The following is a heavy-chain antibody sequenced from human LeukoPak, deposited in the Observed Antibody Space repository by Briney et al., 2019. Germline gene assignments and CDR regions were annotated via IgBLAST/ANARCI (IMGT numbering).Heavy chain of an antibody. CDR3: ARGNYYGSGSYYRRNYYYYYMDV. J-gene: IGHJ6*03. V-gene: IGHV1-2*02. D-gene: IGHD3-10*01. CDR1: EYTFTGYY. CDR2: INPNSGGT. Sequence: ASVKVSCKASEYTFTGYYMHWVRQAPGQGLEWMGWINPNSGGTNYAQKFQGRVTMTRDTSISTAYMELSRLRSDDTAVYYCARGNYYGSGSYYRRNYYYYYMDVWGKGTTVTVSS.